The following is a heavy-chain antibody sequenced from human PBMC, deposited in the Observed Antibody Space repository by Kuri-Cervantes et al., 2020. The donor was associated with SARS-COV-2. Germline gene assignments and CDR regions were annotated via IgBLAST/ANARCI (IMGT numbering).Heavy chain of an antibody. D-gene: IGHD3-10*01. CDR1: GFTFSSYA. CDR3: ARAGYYYGSGSPRYMDV. J-gene: IGHJ6*03. V-gene: IGHV3-23*01. Sequence: GESLKISCAASGFTFSSYAMSWVRQAPGKGLEWVSAISGSGGSTYYADSVKGRFTISRENAKNSLYLQMNSLRAGDTAVYYCARAGYYYGSGSPRYMDVWGKGTTVT. CDR2: ISGSGGST.